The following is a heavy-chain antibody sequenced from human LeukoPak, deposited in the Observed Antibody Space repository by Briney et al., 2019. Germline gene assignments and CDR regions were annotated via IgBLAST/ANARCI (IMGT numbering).Heavy chain of an antibody. D-gene: IGHD6-19*01. V-gene: IGHV3-9*03. CDR3: AKGAGSGWYRNWFDP. CDR2: ISWNSGRI. J-gene: IGHJ5*02. Sequence: PGGSLRLSCAASGFTFDDYAMNWVRQAQGKGVEWVSGISWNSGRIVYADSVKGRFTISRDNAKNSLYLQMNSLRAEDMALYYCAKGAGSGWYRNWFDPWGQGTLVTVSS. CDR1: GFTFDDYA.